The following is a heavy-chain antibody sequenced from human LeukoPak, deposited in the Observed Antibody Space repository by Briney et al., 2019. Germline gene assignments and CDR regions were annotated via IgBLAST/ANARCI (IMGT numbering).Heavy chain of an antibody. CDR3: AGTRRYCSGGSCYNWFDP. J-gene: IGHJ5*02. CDR2: IYARGST. CDR1: GGSVSSDGYY. D-gene: IGHD2-15*01. Sequence: SETLSLTCSVSGGSVSSDGYYWSWIRQPAGKGLEWIGRIYARGSTTYNSSLKSRVTISIDTAKNQFSLKLTSVTAADTAVYYCAGTRRYCSGGSCYNWFDPWGQGTLVTVSS. V-gene: IGHV4-61*02.